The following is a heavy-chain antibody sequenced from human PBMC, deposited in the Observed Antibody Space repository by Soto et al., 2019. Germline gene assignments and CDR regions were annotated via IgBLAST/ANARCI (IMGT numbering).Heavy chain of an antibody. CDR3: AGEKVGTKGIEF. V-gene: IGHV1-8*01. D-gene: IGHD1-7*01. Sequence: QAQLVQSGAEVKKPGASVKVSCKASGYTFTGYDINWVRQATGQGLEWMGWMNPNSGNTGYAQNFQGRVTMTRDNPITTAYRELTSLRDDDSAVYYCAGEKVGTKGIEFWGQGTLVTVSS. J-gene: IGHJ4*02. CDR2: MNPNSGNT. CDR1: GYTFTGYD.